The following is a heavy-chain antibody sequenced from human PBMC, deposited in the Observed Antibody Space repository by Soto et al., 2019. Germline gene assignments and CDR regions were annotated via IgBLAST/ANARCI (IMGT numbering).Heavy chain of an antibody. CDR2: RWRVGSHK. CDR1: KFTLASNC. CDR3: ESRRAGAGSYGMDV. Sequence: GGYLGLSCAAYKFTLASNCIHWVRHLLRNVLQWVGVRWRVGSHKYYAEFMKGRCTLARVKYKHTLYLEMNSLIAEDTAMNNNESRRAGAGSYGMDVWGQGNTVTVSS. J-gene: IGHJ6*02. D-gene: IGHD6-13*01. V-gene: IGHV3-33*01.